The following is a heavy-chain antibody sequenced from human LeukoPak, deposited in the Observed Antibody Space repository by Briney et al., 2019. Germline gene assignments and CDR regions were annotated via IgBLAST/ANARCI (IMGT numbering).Heavy chain of an antibody. J-gene: IGHJ3*02. V-gene: IGHV3-48*01. CDR1: GFTFSSEP. D-gene: IGHD5-24*01. Sequence: GGSLRLSCATSGFTFSSEPMNWVRQAPGKGLEWVAHIRSGGDNIHYVDSVRGRFTISRDNAKRSLYLQMNSLRAEDTAVYYCVRDVQFAFDIWGQGTMVTVSS. CDR2: IRSGGDNI. CDR3: VRDVQFAFDI.